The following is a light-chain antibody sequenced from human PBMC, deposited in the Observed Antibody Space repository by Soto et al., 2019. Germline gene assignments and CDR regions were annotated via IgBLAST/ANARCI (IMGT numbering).Light chain of an antibody. V-gene: IGKV1-33*01. J-gene: IGKJ4*01. CDR1: QDIRED. Sequence: DIQMTQSPSSLSASVGDRVTITCQASQDIREDLNWYQQKAGKAPQLLIYDASKLKTGVPSRFTGSGSGTDFTFTSSSLQPEDIATYFCQQYNNLPLTFGGGTKVEI. CDR3: QQYNNLPLT. CDR2: DAS.